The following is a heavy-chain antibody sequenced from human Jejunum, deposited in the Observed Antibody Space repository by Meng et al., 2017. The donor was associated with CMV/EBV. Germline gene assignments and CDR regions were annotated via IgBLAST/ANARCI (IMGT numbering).Heavy chain of an antibody. V-gene: IGHV4-39*07. CDR2: ISHSGAT. D-gene: IGHD1-14*01. J-gene: IGHJ2*01. CDR3: AKDVNPLNWFFDV. CDR1: GVSTSSSYHY. Sequence: QLQGSGPGLGNPSGTLSLSCTVSGVSTSSSYHYWAWVRQSPGKGLEWIGSISHSGATYYTPSLTSRLTMSVDTSKNQFSLKLSFVTAADTAVYYCAKDVNPLNWFFDVWGRGTLVTVSS.